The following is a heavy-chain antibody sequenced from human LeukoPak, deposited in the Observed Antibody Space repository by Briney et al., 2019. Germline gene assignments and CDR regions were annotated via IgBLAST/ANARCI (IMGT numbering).Heavy chain of an antibody. J-gene: IGHJ4*02. Sequence: PGGSLRLSCAASGFTFSDYYMSWVRQAPGKGLEWVSAISGSGGSTYYADSVKGRFTISRDNSKNTLYLQMNSLRAEDTAVYYCAKDHLGITMVRGVPDYWGQGTLVTVSS. D-gene: IGHD3-10*01. CDR2: ISGSGGST. V-gene: IGHV3-23*01. CDR3: AKDHLGITMVRGVPDY. CDR1: GFTFSDYY.